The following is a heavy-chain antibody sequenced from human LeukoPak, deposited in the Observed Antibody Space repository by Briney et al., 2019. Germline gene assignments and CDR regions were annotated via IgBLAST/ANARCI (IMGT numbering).Heavy chain of an antibody. CDR3: ARAGYYLSPYFFDY. CDR1: GFTFSTYT. J-gene: IGHJ4*02. CDR2: ISFDGSNT. D-gene: IGHD3-3*01. Sequence: PGRSLRLSCAASGFTFSTYTMHWVRQAPGKGLEWVAFISFDGSNTYYADSVKGRFTISRDNSKNTPYLQMNSLRAEDTAVYYCARAGYYLSPYFFDYWGQGTLVTVSS. V-gene: IGHV3-30-3*01.